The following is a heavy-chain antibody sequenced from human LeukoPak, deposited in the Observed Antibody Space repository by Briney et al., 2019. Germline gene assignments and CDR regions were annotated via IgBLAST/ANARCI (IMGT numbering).Heavy chain of an antibody. J-gene: IGHJ3*02. CDR2: INWSNGTI. D-gene: IGHD6-6*01. CDR1: GFTFSSYS. Sequence: GGSLRLSCAASGFTFSSYSMNWVRQAPGKGLQWVSGINWSNGTIGYADSVKGRFTVSRDNAKNSLYLQMNSLRTEDMALYYCAKGKYSSSVDAFDIWGQGTMVTVSP. V-gene: IGHV3-9*03. CDR3: AKGKYSSSVDAFDI.